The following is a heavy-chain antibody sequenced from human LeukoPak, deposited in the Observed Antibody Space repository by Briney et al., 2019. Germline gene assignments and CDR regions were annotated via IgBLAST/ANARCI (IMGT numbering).Heavy chain of an antibody. D-gene: IGHD3-10*01. CDR2: ISYDGSNK. V-gene: IGHV3-30*01. CDR1: GFTFGDYA. J-gene: IGHJ5*02. CDR3: AKEVRSGNNWFDP. Sequence: GGSLRLSCTASGFTFGDYAMSWFRQAPGKGLEWVAVISYDGSNKYYADSVKGRFTISRDNSKNTLYLQMNSLRAEDTAVYYCAKEVRSGNNWFDPWGQGTLVTVSS.